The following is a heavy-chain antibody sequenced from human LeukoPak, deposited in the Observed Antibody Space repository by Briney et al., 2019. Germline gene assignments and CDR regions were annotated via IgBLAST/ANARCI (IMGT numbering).Heavy chain of an antibody. CDR1: GFTFSNFA. Sequence: GGSLRLSCAASGFTFSNFAMSWVRQAPGNGLEWVSAMSGSGATIYYADSVKGRVTISRDSSKNTLYLQMNSLRADDTAVYYCARDYYGSGTFDYWGQGTLVTVSS. J-gene: IGHJ4*02. V-gene: IGHV3-23*01. CDR3: ARDYYGSGTFDY. D-gene: IGHD3-10*01. CDR2: MSGSGATI.